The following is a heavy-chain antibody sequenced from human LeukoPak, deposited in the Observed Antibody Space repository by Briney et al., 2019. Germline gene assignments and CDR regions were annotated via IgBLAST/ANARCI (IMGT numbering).Heavy chain of an antibody. J-gene: IGHJ4*02. CDR3: ARPSTTYYYDSSGYY. CDR1: GFTFSNYG. D-gene: IGHD3-22*01. CDR2: INSDGSST. Sequence: GGSLRLSCAASGFTFSNYGMHWVRQAPGKGLVWVSRINSDGSSTSYADSVKGRFTISRDNAKNTLYLQMNSLRAEDTAVYYCARPSTTYYYDSSGYYWGQGTLVTVSS. V-gene: IGHV3-74*01.